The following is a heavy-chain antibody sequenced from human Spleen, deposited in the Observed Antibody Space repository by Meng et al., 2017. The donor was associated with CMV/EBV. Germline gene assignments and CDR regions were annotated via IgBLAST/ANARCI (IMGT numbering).Heavy chain of an antibody. V-gene: IGHV3-74*01. CDR2: INRDGTSS. D-gene: IGHD5-12*01. Sequence: GESLKISCAASGFTLSSHWLHWVRQAPGKGLVWVSRINRDGTSSTYADSVKGRFTLSRDNAKNTVYLEMNSLRAEDTAVYYCARSGSYPQYYFDFWGQGTLVTVSS. CDR1: GFTLSSHW. CDR3: ARSGSYPQYYFDF. J-gene: IGHJ4*02.